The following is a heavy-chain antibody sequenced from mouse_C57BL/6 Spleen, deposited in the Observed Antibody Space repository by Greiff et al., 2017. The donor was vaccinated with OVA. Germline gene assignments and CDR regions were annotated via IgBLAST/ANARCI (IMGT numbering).Heavy chain of an antibody. CDR1: GYTFTNTY. D-gene: IGHD2-1*01. V-gene: IGHV14-3*01. J-gene: IGHJ2*01. CDR3: AFCYGYYRELDY. Sequence: EVQLQQSVAELVRPGASVKLSCKASGYTFTNTYMHWVKQSHGQGLEWIGEIDPTNGNTKYTPKFKGKATITADTSSNTAYLQLSSLTSEDTAVYYCAFCYGYYRELDYWGKGTTLTVSS. CDR2: IDPTNGNT.